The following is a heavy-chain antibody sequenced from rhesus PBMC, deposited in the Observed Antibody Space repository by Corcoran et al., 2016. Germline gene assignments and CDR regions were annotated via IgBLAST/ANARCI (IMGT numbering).Heavy chain of an antibody. D-gene: IGHD1-44*02. CDR2: IYGSGSST. CDR1: GGSISSSY. J-gene: IGHJ3*01. Sequence: QLQLQESGPGLVKPSETLSVTCAVSGGSISSSYWSWIRQAPGKGLELIGYIYGSGSSTNYNPSLKRRVNLSVDTSKNQLALKLSSVTTADTAGYYCARGPYNSGSYNDAFDFWGQGLRVTVSS. CDR3: ARGPYNSGSYNDAFDF. V-gene: IGHV4-169*01.